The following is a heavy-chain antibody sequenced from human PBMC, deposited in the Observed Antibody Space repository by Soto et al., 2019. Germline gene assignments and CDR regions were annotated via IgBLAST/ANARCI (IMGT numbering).Heavy chain of an antibody. V-gene: IGHV3-23*01. CDR1: GFTFSSYA. Sequence: AGGSLRLSCAASGFTFSSYAMSWVRQAPGKGLEWVSAISGSGGSTYYADSVKGRFTISRDNSKNTLYLQMNSLRAEDTAVYYCAKGTYTAMVTRLAKYYFDYWGQGTLVTVSS. CDR2: ISGSGGST. J-gene: IGHJ4*02. D-gene: IGHD5-18*01. CDR3: AKGTYTAMVTRLAKYYFDY.